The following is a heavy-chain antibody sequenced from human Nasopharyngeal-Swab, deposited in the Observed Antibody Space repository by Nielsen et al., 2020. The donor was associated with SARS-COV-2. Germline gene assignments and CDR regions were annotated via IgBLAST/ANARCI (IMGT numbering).Heavy chain of an antibody. V-gene: IGHV3-48*01. Sequence: GESLKISCAASGFIFSNYAMSWVRQAPGKGLEWVSYISSSSSTIYYADSVKGRFTISRDNAENTLYLQMNSLRVEDTAVYYCARDLVLGSGSNGHWGQGTLVTVSS. CDR1: GFIFSNYA. CDR3: ARDLVLGSGSNGH. J-gene: IGHJ4*02. CDR2: ISSSSSTI. D-gene: IGHD3-10*01.